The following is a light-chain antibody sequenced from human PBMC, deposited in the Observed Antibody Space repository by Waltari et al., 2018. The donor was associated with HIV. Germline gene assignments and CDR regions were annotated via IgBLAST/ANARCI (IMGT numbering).Light chain of an antibody. CDR2: LNT. CDR3: QSYDSSLTTWV. V-gene: IGLV1-40*01. J-gene: IGLJ3*02. Sequence: QSVLTQPPSVSGAPGQRVTISCTGSASNLGAGYNVHWYQQFPGTAPKLLIYLNTNRPAGVPDRFSGSKSGTSASLAIAGLQAEDEADYYCQSYDSSLTTWVFGGGTRLTVL. CDR1: ASNLGAGYN.